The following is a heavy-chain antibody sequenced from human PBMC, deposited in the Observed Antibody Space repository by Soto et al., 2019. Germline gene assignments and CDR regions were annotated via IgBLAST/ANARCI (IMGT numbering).Heavy chain of an antibody. Sequence: GGSLRLSCAASGFTFSSYGMHWVRQAPGKGLEWVAVISYYGSNKYYADSVKGRFTISRDNSKNTLYLQMNSLRAEDTAVYYCAKVAGIAAAGPSAEYYYYYYGMDVWGQGTTVTVSS. J-gene: IGHJ6*02. CDR3: AKVAGIAAAGPSAEYYYYYYGMDV. D-gene: IGHD6-13*01. CDR1: GFTFSSYG. V-gene: IGHV3-30*18. CDR2: ISYYGSNK.